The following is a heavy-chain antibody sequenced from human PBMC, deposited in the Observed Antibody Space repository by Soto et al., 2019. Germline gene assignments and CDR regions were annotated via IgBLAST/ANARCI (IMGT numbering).Heavy chain of an antibody. CDR3: ATNYGSGGAHFDY. CDR2: SIPMLGMS. Sequence: QVQLVQSGPEVKKPGSSVRVSCTASGGTFSSYTINWVRQVPGQGPEWMGRSIPMLGMSNYAQKFQGRVMMIADKSTNTVYMELSSLSSEDTAIYYCATNYGSGGAHFDYWGQGTLVTVSS. CDR1: GGTFSSYT. V-gene: IGHV1-69*02. D-gene: IGHD3-10*01. J-gene: IGHJ4*02.